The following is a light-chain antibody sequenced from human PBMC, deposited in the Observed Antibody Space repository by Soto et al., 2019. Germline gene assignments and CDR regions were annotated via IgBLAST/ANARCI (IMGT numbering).Light chain of an antibody. CDR3: QQYGSSPLWT. CDR2: GAS. J-gene: IGKJ1*01. CDR1: QSVSSN. V-gene: IGKV3-20*01. Sequence: IVMTQSPATLSGSPGEIATLSCRASQSVSSNLAWYQQKPCQAPRLLIYGASTRATGIPDRSSGSGSGTDFTLTITSLEPEDFAVYYCQQYGSSPLWTFGQGTKVDIK.